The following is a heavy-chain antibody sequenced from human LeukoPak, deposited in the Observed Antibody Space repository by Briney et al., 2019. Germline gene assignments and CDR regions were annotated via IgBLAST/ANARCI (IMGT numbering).Heavy chain of an antibody. CDR2: IPYDGLNR. V-gene: IGHV3-30*02. J-gene: IGHJ3*02. D-gene: IGHD2-21*01. CDR1: GFTFSSYG. Sequence: GGSLRLSCAASGFTFSSYGIHWVRQAPGKGLEWVTFIPYDGLNRIYADSVEGRFTISRDNSKNTLYLQMNSLRAEDTAVYYCAKARTIVVVIADAFDIWGQGTMVTVSS. CDR3: AKARTIVVVIADAFDI.